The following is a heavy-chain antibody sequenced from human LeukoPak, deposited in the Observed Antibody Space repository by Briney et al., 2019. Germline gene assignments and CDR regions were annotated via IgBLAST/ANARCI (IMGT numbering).Heavy chain of an antibody. CDR1: GGSISSYY. J-gene: IGHJ4*02. CDR3: ARGKQQLDY. D-gene: IGHD6-13*01. CDR2: IYYSGST. V-gene: IGHV4-59*01. Sequence: ETLSLTCTVSGGSISSYYWSWIRQPPGKGLEWIGYIYYSGSTNYNPSLKSRVTISVDTSKNQFSLKLSSVTAADTAVYYCARGKQQLDYWGQGTLVTVSS.